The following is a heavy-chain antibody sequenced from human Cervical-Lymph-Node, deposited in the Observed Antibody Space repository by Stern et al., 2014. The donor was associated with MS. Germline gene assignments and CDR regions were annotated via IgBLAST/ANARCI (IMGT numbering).Heavy chain of an antibody. CDR3: ATGADATYYFDF. CDR1: GGSISSFA. CDR2: MIRICGKT. Sequence: VQLVQSGAEVKQPGSSVKVSCRASGGSISSFAINWVRQAPGQGPEWLERMIRICGKTLYAEKFQGRVTITADESTSTAYMDLRSLRSEDTAIYYCATGADATYYFDFWGLGTLLTVSS. D-gene: IGHD1-26*01. V-gene: IGHV1-69*18. J-gene: IGHJ4*02.